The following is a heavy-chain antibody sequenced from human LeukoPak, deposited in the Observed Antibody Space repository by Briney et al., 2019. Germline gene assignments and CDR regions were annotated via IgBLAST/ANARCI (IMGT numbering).Heavy chain of an antibody. J-gene: IGHJ4*02. CDR3: ARVKPGRSSGYYYDY. CDR1: GGSISSGGYY. CDR2: IYYSGST. D-gene: IGHD3-22*01. V-gene: IGHV4-61*08. Sequence: PSETLSLTCTVSGGSISSGGYYWSWIRQHPGKGLEWIGYIYYSGSTNYNPSLKSRVTISVDTSKNQFSLKLSSVTAADTAVYYCARVKPGRSSGYYYDYWGQGTLVTVSS.